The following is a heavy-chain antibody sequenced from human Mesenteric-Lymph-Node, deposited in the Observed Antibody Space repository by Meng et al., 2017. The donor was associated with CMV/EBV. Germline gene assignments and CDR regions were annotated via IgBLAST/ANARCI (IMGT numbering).Heavy chain of an antibody. V-gene: IGHV1-2*02. CDR3: PRAPRAEYYDSSGYFDY. CDR1: GYTFTDYF. Sequence: ASVKVSCKASGYTFTDYFMHWVRQAPGQGLEWMGWINPKSGGTHYPQKFQGRVTMTRDTSISTAYMELRSLRSDDTAVYYCPRAPRAEYYDSSGYFDYWGQGTLVTVSS. CDR2: INPKSGGT. D-gene: IGHD3-22*01. J-gene: IGHJ4*02.